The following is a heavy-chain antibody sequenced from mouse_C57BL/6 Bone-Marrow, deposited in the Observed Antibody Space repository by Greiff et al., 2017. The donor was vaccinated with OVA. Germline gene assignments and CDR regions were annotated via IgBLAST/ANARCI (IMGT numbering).Heavy chain of an antibody. V-gene: IGHV14-4*01. CDR1: GFNIKDDY. CDR2: IDPENGDT. J-gene: IGHJ3*01. D-gene: IGHD3-2*02. Sequence: EVQGVESGAELVRPGASVKLSCTASGFNIKDDYMHWVKQRPEQGLEWIGWIDPENGDTEYASKFQGKATITADTSSNTAYLQLSSLTSEDTAVYYCTTVTAQATGFAYWGQGTLVTVSA. CDR3: TTVTAQATGFAY.